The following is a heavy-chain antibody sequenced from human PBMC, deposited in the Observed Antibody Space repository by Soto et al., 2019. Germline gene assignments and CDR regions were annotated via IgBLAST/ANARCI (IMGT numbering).Heavy chain of an antibody. Sequence: ASVKVSCKASGYTFTSYYMHWVRQAPGQGLEWMGIINPSGGSTSYAQKFQGRVTMTRDTSTSTVYMELSSLRSEDTAVYYCARDAGTYYDSSGPPDYWGQGTLVTVSS. J-gene: IGHJ4*02. CDR1: GYTFTSYY. V-gene: IGHV1-46*01. CDR3: ARDAGTYYDSSGPPDY. CDR2: INPSGGST. D-gene: IGHD3-22*01.